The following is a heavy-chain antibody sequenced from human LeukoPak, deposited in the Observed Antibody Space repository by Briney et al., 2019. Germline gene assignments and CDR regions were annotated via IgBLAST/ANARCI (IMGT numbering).Heavy chain of an antibody. CDR2: IYYSGST. D-gene: IGHD3-10*01. V-gene: IGHV4-30-4*01. J-gene: IGHJ6*02. Sequence: PSETLSLTCTVSGGSIRSGDYYWSWIRQPPGKGLEWIGYIYYSGSTYYNPSLKGRVTISVDTSKNQFSLKLSSVTAADTAVYYCARDHVMVRGVLNGMDVWGQGTTVTVSS. CDR1: GGSIRSGDYY. CDR3: ARDHVMVRGVLNGMDV.